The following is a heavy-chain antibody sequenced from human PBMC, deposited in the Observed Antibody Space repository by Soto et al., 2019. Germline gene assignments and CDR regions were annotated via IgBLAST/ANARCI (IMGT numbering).Heavy chain of an antibody. D-gene: IGHD1-26*01. J-gene: IGHJ6*02. CDR1: GLSFSSYF. CDR2: VPGVGSRA. Sequence: EVQLVESGGGSVQPGGPLRSSCAAPGLSFSSYFMAWVRQAPGEGLLSVSHVPGVGSRASYADSVRGRFPISRDNAKNALYLQMDSRGDEDTAIYYCARESWYSLDVWGQGTTVTVSS. CDR3: ARESWYSLDV. V-gene: IGHV3-74*01.